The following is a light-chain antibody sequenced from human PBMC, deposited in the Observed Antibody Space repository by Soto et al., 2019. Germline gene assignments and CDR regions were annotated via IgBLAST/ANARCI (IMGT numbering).Light chain of an antibody. Sequence: QSALTQPASVSGSPGQWITISCTGTSSDVGSYNLVSWYQQHPGKAPKLMIYEGSKRPSGVSNRFSGSKSGNTASLTISGRQAEDEADYFCCSYACSSTWVFGGGTKLTVL. CDR2: EGS. J-gene: IGLJ3*02. CDR3: CSYACSSTWV. V-gene: IGLV2-23*01. CDR1: SSDVGSYNL.